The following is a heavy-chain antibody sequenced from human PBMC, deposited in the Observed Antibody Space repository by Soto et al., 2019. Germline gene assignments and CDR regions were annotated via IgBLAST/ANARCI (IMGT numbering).Heavy chain of an antibody. V-gene: IGHV1-8*01. Sequence: ASLKVSCTASGHIFSSHDITWVRQAPGQGLEWMGWMSLKSESTAVAQRLQGRVALTRETSISTAYMELSSLRVEDTAVYYCATPWCFTPWGQGTMMTVYS. CDR2: MSLKSEST. CDR3: ATPWCFTP. D-gene: IGHD2-8*01. CDR1: GHIFSSHD. J-gene: IGHJ5*02.